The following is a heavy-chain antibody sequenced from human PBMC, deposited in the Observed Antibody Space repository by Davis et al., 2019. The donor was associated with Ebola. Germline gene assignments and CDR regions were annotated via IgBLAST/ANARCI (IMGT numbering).Heavy chain of an antibody. CDR2: ISAYNGNT. CDR1: GYTFTSYG. J-gene: IGHJ4*02. Sequence: ASVKVSCKASGYTFTSYGISWVRQAPGQGLEWMGWISAYNGNTNYAQKLQGRVAMTTDTSTSTAYMELRSLRSDDTAVYYCARRPFWSGQGKGYYFDYWGQGTLVTVSS. D-gene: IGHD3-3*01. V-gene: IGHV1-18*01. CDR3: ARRPFWSGQGKGYYFDY.